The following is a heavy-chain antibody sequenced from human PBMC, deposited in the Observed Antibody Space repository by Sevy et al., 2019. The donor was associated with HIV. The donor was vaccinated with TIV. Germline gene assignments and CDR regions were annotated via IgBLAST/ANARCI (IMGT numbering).Heavy chain of an antibody. Sequence: GSLRLSCAASGFTFSNYWMSWVRQAPGKGLEWVANIKQGGSEKYYVVSVKGRFTISRDNAKNSLYLQMNSLRVEDTAVYYCARGGDDGAFDIWGQGTMVTVSS. CDR1: GFTFSNYW. CDR3: ARGGDDGAFDI. D-gene: IGHD2-21*02. V-gene: IGHV3-7*01. J-gene: IGHJ3*02. CDR2: IKQGGSEK.